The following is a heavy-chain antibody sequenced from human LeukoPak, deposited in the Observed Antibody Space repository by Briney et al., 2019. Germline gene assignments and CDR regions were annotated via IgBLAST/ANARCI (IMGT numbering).Heavy chain of an antibody. CDR3: ARDIVGATAYYYGMDV. CDR2: INWNGGST. V-gene: IGHV3-20*04. CDR1: GFTFDDYG. D-gene: IGHD1-26*01. J-gene: IGHJ6*02. Sequence: QPGGSLRLSCAASGFTFDDYGMSWVRQAPGKGLEWVSGINWNGGSTGYADSVKGRFTISRDNAKNSLYLQMNSLRAEDTAVYYCARDIVGATAYYYGMDVWGQGTTVTVSS.